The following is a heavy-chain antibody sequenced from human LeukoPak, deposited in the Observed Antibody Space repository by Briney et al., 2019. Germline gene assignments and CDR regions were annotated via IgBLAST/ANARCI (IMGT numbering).Heavy chain of an antibody. Sequence: SETLSLTCAVSGDSFNSHYWIWIRQPPGKGLEWMGYISYIGSTSYNPSLESRVTISIDTSKNQFSLKLISVTAADTAVYYCARDLVTVTKGFDIWGQGTMVSVSS. J-gene: IGHJ3*02. V-gene: IGHV4-59*11. D-gene: IGHD4-17*01. CDR3: ARDLVTVTKGFDI. CDR1: GDSFNSHY. CDR2: ISYIGST.